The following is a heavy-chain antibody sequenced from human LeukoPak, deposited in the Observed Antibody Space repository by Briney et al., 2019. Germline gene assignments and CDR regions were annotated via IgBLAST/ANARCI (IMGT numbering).Heavy chain of an antibody. CDR1: GGSISSGDYY. V-gene: IGHV4-30-4*01. CDR2: IYYSGST. Sequence: SQTLSLTCTVSGGSISSGDYYWSWIRQPPGKGLEWIGYIYYSGSTYYNPSLKSRVTISVDTSKNQFSLKLSSVTAADTAVYYCARVGDFWSGYYTADYWGQGTLVTVSS. D-gene: IGHD3-3*01. J-gene: IGHJ4*02. CDR3: ARVGDFWSGYYTADY.